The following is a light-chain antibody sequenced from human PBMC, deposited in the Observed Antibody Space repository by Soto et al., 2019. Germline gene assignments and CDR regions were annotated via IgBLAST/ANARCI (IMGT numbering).Light chain of an antibody. Sequence: QSALTQPPSASGTPWQRVTISCSGSTSNIGGSTVSWYQQFPGAAPKLLIYGNTQRPLGVPVRFSASKSDTSASLAISGLQSEDEADYYCATWNDGVVVFGIGTKVTVL. CDR2: GNT. J-gene: IGLJ1*01. CDR1: TSNIGGST. CDR3: ATWNDGVVV. V-gene: IGLV1-44*01.